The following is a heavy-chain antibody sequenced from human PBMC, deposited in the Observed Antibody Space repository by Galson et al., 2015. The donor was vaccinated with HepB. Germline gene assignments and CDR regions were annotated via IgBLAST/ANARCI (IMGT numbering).Heavy chain of an antibody. J-gene: IGHJ4*02. CDR3: AKDDGVGYCSGGSCYSLDY. V-gene: IGHV3-30*18. Sequence: SLRLSCAASGFTFSSYGMHWVRQAPGKGLEWVAVISYDGSNKYYADSVKGRFTISRDNSKNTLYLQMNSLRAEDTAVYYCAKDDGVGYCSGGSCYSLDYWGQGTLVTVSS. CDR1: GFTFSSYG. D-gene: IGHD2-15*01. CDR2: ISYDGSNK.